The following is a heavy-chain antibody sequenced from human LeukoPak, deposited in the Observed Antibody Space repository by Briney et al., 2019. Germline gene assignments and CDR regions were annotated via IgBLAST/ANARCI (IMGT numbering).Heavy chain of an antibody. V-gene: IGHV3-15*01. CDR2: IKSKTDGGTT. CDR3: TTYIVVVPAAMGDAFDI. D-gene: IGHD2-2*01. J-gene: IGHJ3*02. CDR1: GFTFSNAW. Sequence: TGGSLRLSRAASGFTFSNAWMSWVRQAPGKGLEWVGRIKSKTDGGTTDYAAPVKGRFTISRDDSKNTLYLQMNSLKTEDTAVYYCTTYIVVVPAAMGDAFDIWGQGTMVTVSS.